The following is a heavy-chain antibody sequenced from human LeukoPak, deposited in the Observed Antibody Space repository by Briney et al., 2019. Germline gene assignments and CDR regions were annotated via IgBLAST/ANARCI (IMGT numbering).Heavy chain of an antibody. CDR3: ARQNVAAAGQALDY. D-gene: IGHD6-25*01. CDR1: GGSITGYY. J-gene: IGHJ4*02. Sequence: SDTLSLTCTVSGGSITGYYWSWIRQPPGKGLEWIGYTYYSGTTNYSPSLKSRVTISVDTSKNQFSLNLTSVTAADTAVYYCARQNVAAAGQALDYWGQGTLVTVSS. V-gene: IGHV4-59*08. CDR2: TYYSGTT.